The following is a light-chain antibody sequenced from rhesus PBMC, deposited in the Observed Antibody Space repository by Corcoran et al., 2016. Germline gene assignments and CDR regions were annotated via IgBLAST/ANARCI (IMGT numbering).Light chain of an antibody. J-gene: IGKJ1*01. V-gene: IGKV1S5*01. CDR3: QQHSSHPWT. CDR1: QTISSY. CDR2: AAS. Sequence: DIQMTQSPSSLSASVGDRVTITCRASQTISSYLAWYPQKPGKVPKLLIHAASSLESGVPSRFSGTGSGTEFTLTSSSLQPEDFATYYCQQHSSHPWTFGQGTKVEIK.